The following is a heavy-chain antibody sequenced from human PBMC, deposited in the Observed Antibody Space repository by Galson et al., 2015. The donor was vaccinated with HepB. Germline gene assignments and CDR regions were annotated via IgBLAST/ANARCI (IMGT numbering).Heavy chain of an antibody. CDR2: ISSSSSTI. CDR1: GFTFSSYS. J-gene: IGHJ5*02. Sequence: SLRLSCAASGFTFSSYSMNWVRQAPGKGLEWVSYISSSSSTIYYADSVKGRFTISRDNAKNSLYLQMNSLRAEDTAVYYCARDAYNNRGNWFDPWGQGTLVTVSP. CDR3: ARDAYNNRGNWFDP. D-gene: IGHD1-14*01. V-gene: IGHV3-48*01.